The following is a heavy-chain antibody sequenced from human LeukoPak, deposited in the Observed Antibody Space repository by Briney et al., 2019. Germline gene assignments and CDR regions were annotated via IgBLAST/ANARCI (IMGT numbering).Heavy chain of an antibody. V-gene: IGHV3-23*01. CDR2: VSGSGGGP. CDR3: AKRGVVIRVILVGFHREAYHFDS. Sequence: GGSLRLSCAASGFTFSKYAMSWVREAPGEGLEWVSGVSGSGGGPYYADSVKGRFTISRDNTKNTLFLQMNSLRAEDTAVYFCAKRGVVIRVILVGFHREAYHFDSGGQGALVTVSS. D-gene: IGHD2-21*01. J-gene: IGHJ4*02. CDR1: GFTFSKYA.